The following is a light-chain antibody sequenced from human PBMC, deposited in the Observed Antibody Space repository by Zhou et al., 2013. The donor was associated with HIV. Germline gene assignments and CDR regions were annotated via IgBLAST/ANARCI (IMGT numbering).Light chain of an antibody. V-gene: IGKV3-20*01. CDR3: QQYGSSPRT. J-gene: IGKJ1*01. Sequence: EIVLTQSPGTLSLSPGERATLSCRASQSVSSSYLAWYQQKPGQAPRLLIYGASNRATGIPDRFSGRGSGTDFTLTISRLEPEDFAVYYCQQYGSSPRTFGQGTKVE. CDR1: QSVSSSY. CDR2: GAS.